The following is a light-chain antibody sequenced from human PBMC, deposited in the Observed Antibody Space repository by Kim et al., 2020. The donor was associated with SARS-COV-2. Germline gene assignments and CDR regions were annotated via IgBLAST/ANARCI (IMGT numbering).Light chain of an antibody. Sequence: DIQMTQSPSTLSASVGDRVTITCRASQSISSWLAWYQQKPGKAPKLLIYKASSLESGVPSRFSGSGSGTEFTLTISSLQPDDFATHYCQQYNSYLWTFGQGTKVDIK. J-gene: IGKJ1*01. V-gene: IGKV1-5*03. CDR1: QSISSW. CDR2: KAS. CDR3: QQYNSYLWT.